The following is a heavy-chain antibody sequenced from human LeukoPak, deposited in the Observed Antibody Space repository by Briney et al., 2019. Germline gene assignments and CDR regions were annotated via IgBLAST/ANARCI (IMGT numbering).Heavy chain of an antibody. V-gene: IGHV5-51*01. J-gene: IGHJ5*02. CDR1: GYSFTSYW. CDR3: ARWGIAAAGNNWFDP. D-gene: IGHD6-13*01. CDR2: IYPGDSDT. Sequence: GESLKISCKGSGYSFTSYWIGWVRQMPGKGLEWMGIIYPGDSDTRYSPSFQGQVTISADKSINTAYLQWSSLKASDTAMYYCARWGIAAAGNNWFDPWGQGTLVTVSS.